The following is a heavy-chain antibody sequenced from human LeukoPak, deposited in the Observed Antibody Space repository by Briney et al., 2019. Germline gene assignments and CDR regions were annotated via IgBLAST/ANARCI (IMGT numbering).Heavy chain of an antibody. CDR3: AREKTGVRTVPDAFDI. J-gene: IGHJ3*02. D-gene: IGHD7-27*01. Sequence: SETLSLTCTVSGGSLSSTNYYWGWIRQPPGKGLEWVGSIYYSGTSYYNPSLKSRVTISVDTSKNQFSLKLSSVTAADTAVYYCAREKTGVRTVPDAFDIWGLGTMVTVSS. CDR1: GGSLSSTNYY. V-gene: IGHV4-39*07. CDR2: IYYSGTS.